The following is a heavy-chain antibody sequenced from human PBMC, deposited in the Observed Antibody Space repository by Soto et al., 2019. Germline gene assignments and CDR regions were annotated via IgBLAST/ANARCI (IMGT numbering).Heavy chain of an antibody. D-gene: IGHD3-16*01. Sequence: PSETLSLTCTVSGDSVRNQYWSWIRRPPGRGLEWIGYIYRSGSTKYNPSLKSRLTISVDTSKNQFSLKLYSVTAAETAVYYCESKIDYGHMDVWGQRSTVTVSS. J-gene: IGHJ6*02. V-gene: IGHV4-4*09. CDR1: GDSVRNQY. CDR3: ESKIDYGHMDV. CDR2: IYRSGST.